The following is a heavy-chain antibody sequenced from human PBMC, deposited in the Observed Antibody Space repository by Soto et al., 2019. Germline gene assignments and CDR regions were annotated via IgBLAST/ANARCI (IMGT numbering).Heavy chain of an antibody. CDR3: ARIYGDYEVVVTGMDV. J-gene: IGHJ6*02. CDR2: ISGSGGTT. D-gene: IGHD4-17*01. CDR1: VFPFAIYV. Sequence: GRPLSLSFLASVFPFAIYVMSWVRTATGKGLEWVSAISGSGGTTYYSDSGKGQVTISADKSISTAYLQWSSLKASDTAMYYCARIYGDYEVVVTGMDVWGQGTTVTVSS. V-gene: IGHV3-23*01.